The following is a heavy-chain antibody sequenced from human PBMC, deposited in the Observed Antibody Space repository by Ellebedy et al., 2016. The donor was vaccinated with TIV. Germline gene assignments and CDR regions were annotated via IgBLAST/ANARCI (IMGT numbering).Heavy chain of an antibody. Sequence: GESLKISCAASGFNFRSYSMNWVRQAPGKGLEWISYISDNSNTIYYADSVKGRFTISRDNARNSLSLHMNSLRDEDTAVYYCAREPYYPYYFDYWGQGTLVTASS. CDR1: GFNFRSYS. CDR2: ISDNSNTI. CDR3: AREPYYPYYFDY. D-gene: IGHD3-22*01. V-gene: IGHV3-48*02. J-gene: IGHJ4*02.